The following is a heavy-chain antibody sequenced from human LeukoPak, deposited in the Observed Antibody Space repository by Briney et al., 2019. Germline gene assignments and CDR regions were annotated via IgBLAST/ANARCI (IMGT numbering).Heavy chain of an antibody. Sequence: WGSLRLSCAASGFTFDDYAMHWVRQAPGKGLEWVSLISWDGGNIYYADSMKGRFTISRDNSKNSLYLQMNSLRAEDTALYYCARVKGYDYVWGSYRLYYFDYWGQGTLVTVSS. V-gene: IGHV3-43D*03. CDR2: ISWDGGNI. CDR3: ARVKGYDYVWGSYRLYYFDY. J-gene: IGHJ4*02. D-gene: IGHD3-16*02. CDR1: GFTFDDYA.